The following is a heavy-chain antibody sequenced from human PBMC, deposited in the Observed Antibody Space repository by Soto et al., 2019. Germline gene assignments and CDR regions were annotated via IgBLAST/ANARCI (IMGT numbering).Heavy chain of an antibody. D-gene: IGHD3-9*01. Sequence: GSSVKVSCKASGYTFTNYYMHWVRQAPGQGLEWMGVIHYSGATPTYAQKFQGRVTMARDTSTSTVYVELSSLTSEDTAVYYCARGGPDWATIGSFEYRRQGSLVTVSS. V-gene: IGHV1-46*01. CDR1: GYTFTNYY. CDR2: IHYSGATP. CDR3: ARGGPDWATIGSFEY. J-gene: IGHJ4*02.